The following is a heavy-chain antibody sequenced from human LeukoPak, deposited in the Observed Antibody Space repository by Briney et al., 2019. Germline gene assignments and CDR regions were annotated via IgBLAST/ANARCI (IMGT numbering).Heavy chain of an antibody. CDR2: IYYSGST. CDR1: GGSISSGDYY. CDR3: ARAYIVVVPAAMGDAFDI. Sequence: SETLSLTCTVSGGSISSGDYYWSWIRQPPGKGLEWIGYIYYSGSTYYNPSLKSRVTISVDTSKNQFSLKLSSVTAADTAVYYCARAYIVVVPAAMGDAFDIWGQGTMVTVSS. D-gene: IGHD2-2*01. V-gene: IGHV4-30-4*01. J-gene: IGHJ3*02.